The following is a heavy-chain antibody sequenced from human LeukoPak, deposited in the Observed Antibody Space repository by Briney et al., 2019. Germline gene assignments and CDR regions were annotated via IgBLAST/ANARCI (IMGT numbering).Heavy chain of an antibody. CDR2: ISSSSSYI. J-gene: IGHJ4*02. D-gene: IGHD6-13*01. V-gene: IGHV3-21*01. CDR3: ARGYSSSWSFDY. CDR1: GFTFSSYS. Sequence: GGSLRLSCAASGFTFSSYSMNWVRQAPGKGLEWVSSISSSSSYIYYADSVKGRFTISRDNAKNSLYLQMNSLRAEDTAVYYCARGYSSSWSFDYWGQGTLVTVS.